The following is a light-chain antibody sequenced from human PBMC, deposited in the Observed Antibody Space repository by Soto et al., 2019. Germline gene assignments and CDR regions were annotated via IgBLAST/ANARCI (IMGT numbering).Light chain of an antibody. CDR2: GAS. CDR3: QQYNNWPSLT. Sequence: EIVMTQSPATLSVSPGERATLSCRASQSVSSNLAWYQQKHGQAPRLLIYGASTRATGIPARFSGSGSGTEFTLTIRSLQSADFAVYYCQQYNNWPSLTFGGGTKVEIK. J-gene: IGKJ4*01. V-gene: IGKV3-15*01. CDR1: QSVSSN.